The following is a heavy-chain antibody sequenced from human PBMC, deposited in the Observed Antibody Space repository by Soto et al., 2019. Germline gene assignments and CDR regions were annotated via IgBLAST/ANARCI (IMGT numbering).Heavy chain of an antibody. CDR3: VRGASLNFDY. V-gene: IGHV3-53*01. J-gene: IGHJ4*02. Sequence: PGGSLRLSCVVSGFTVSSTNYMSWVRQAPGKGLEWVSVIYSGGTTFYADSVKGRFTISRDNSKNTLYLQMNSLRAEDTAFYYCVRGASLNFDYWGQGTLVTVSS. CDR1: GFTVSSTNY. CDR2: IYSGGTT. D-gene: IGHD1-26*01.